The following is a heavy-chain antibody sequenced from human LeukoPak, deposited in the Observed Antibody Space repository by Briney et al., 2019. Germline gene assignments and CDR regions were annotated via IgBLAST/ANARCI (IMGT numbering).Heavy chain of an antibody. CDR3: ARGLNNRKSGRRFDVFEI. Sequence: SETLSLTCTVSGGSISTYYWSWIRQPPGKGLEWIGYAYYSGSTNYNPSLKSRVTISADTSKNQFSLRLRSVTAADTAVYYCARGLNNRKSGRRFDVFEIWGQGTMVTVSS. CDR2: AYYSGST. J-gene: IGHJ3*02. CDR1: GGSISTYY. D-gene: IGHD1-14*01. V-gene: IGHV4-59*01.